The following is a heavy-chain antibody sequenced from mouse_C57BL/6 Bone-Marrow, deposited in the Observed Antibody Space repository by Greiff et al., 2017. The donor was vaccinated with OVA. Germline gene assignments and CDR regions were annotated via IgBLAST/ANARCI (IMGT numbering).Heavy chain of an antibody. CDR3: ARDIPFYYGSSYAMDY. V-gene: IGHV5-4*01. J-gene: IGHJ4*01. Sequence: VQLKESGGGLVKPGGSLKLSCAASGFTFSSYAMSWVRQTPEKRLEWVATISDGGSYTYYPANVKGRFTLSRDNAKNNLYLQMSHLKSEDTAMYYCARDIPFYYGSSYAMDYWGQGTSVTVSS. CDR1: GFTFSSYA. D-gene: IGHD1-1*01. CDR2: ISDGGSYT.